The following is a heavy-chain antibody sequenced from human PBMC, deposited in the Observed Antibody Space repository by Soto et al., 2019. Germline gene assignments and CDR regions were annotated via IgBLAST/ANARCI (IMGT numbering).Heavy chain of an antibody. CDR1: GYTFTSYA. CDR2: INAGNGNT. J-gene: IGHJ4*02. CDR3: ARSAPPIDY. V-gene: IGHV1-3*01. Sequence: QVQLVQSGAEVKKPGASVKVSCKASGYTFTSYAMHWVPQAPGQRLESMGWINAGNGNTKYSQKFQGRVTITRDTSASTAYMELSSLRSEDTAVYYCARSAPPIDYWGQGTLVTVSS.